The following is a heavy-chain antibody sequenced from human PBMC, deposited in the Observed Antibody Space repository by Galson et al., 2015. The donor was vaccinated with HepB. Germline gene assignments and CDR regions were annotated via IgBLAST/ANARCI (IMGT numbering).Heavy chain of an antibody. D-gene: IGHD1-26*01. CDR1: GFTFDDYG. CDR2: INWNGGST. J-gene: IGHJ4*02. CDR3: ARDGGKFGSYYYFDY. V-gene: IGHV3-20*04. Sequence: SLRLSCAASGFTFDDYGMSWVRQAPGKGLEWVSGINWNGGSTGYADSVKGRFTISRDNAKNSLYLQMNSLRAEDTALYYCARDGGKFGSYYYFDYWGQGTLVTVSS.